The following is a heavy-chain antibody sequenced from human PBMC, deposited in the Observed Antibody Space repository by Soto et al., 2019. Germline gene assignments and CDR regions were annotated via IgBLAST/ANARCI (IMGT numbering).Heavy chain of an antibody. CDR2: INAGNGNT. D-gene: IGHD3-22*01. CDR3: ARAGPSDYYDSSGFDY. J-gene: IGHJ4*02. V-gene: IGHV1-3*01. Sequence: ASVKVSCKASGYTFTSYAMHWVRQAPGQRLEWMGWINAGNGNTKYSQKFQGRVTITRDTSASTAYMELSSLRSEDTAVYYCARAGPSDYYDSSGFDYWGQGTLVTVSS. CDR1: GYTFTSYA.